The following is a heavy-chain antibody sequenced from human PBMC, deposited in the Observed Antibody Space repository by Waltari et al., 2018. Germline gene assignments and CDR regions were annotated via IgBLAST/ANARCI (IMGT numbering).Heavy chain of an antibody. CDR3: ARGWSTDV. V-gene: IGHV3-30*03. CDR1: GFPFVSYG. Sequence: QVQLVESGGGVVQPGRSRRLSCAASGFPFVSYGMHWVRQAPGKGLEWVAVISYDGSNKYYADSVKGRFTISRDNSKNTLYLQMNSLRAEDTAVYYCARGWSTDVWGKGTTVTVSS. J-gene: IGHJ6*04. D-gene: IGHD1-26*01. CDR2: ISYDGSNK.